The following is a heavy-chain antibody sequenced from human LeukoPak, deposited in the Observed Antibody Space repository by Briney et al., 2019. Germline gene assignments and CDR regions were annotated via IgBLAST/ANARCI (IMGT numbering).Heavy chain of an antibody. CDR3: ASTERCSTTCPLDY. V-gene: IGHV4-34*01. CDR2: INHSGST. J-gene: IGHJ4*02. D-gene: IGHD2-2*01. Sequence: PSETLSLTCAVYGGSFRGYYWSWIRQPPGKGLERIGEINHSGSTNYNPSLKSRVTISLDTSMKKFSLKLNSVTAADTAVYYCASTERCSTTCPLDYWGQGTLVTVSS. CDR1: GGSFRGYY.